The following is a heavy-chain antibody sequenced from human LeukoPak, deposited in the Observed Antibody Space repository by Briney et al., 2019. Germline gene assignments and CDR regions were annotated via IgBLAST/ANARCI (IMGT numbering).Heavy chain of an antibody. CDR3: ASARSDIVVVPAED. Sequence: ASVKVSCKASGYXFTGYYIHWVRQAPGQGLGWMGWINPNSGGTNYAQKFQGRVTMTRDTSISTAYMELSRLRSDDTAVYYCASARSDIVVVPAEDWGQGTLVTVSS. CDR1: GYXFTGYY. V-gene: IGHV1-2*02. D-gene: IGHD2-2*01. J-gene: IGHJ4*02. CDR2: INPNSGGT.